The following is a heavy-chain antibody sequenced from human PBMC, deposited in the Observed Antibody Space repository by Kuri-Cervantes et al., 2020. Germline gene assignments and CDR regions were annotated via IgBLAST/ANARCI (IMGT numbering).Heavy chain of an antibody. CDR3: AREIAAAGIRWFDP. J-gene: IGHJ5*02. CDR2: MNPNSGNT. Sequence: ASVKVSCKASGYTFTSYDINWVRQATGQGLEWMGWMNPNSGNTGYAQKFQGRVTMTRNTSISTAYMELSSLRSDDTAVYYCAREIAAAGIRWFDPWGQGTLVTRLL. V-gene: IGHV1-8*01. D-gene: IGHD6-13*01. CDR1: GYTFTSYD.